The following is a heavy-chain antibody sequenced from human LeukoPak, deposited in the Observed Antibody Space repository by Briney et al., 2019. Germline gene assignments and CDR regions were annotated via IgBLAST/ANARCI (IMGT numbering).Heavy chain of an antibody. CDR3: ARAPVGYCSSTMCCDYYYGMTV. J-gene: IGHJ6*02. Sequence: SETLSLTCAVYGGSFSGYYWSWIRQPPGKGLEGIGEINHSGSTNYNPSLNSRGTISVDTSKNQFSLKLSSVTAADTAVYYCARAPVGYCSSTMCCDYYYGMTVWGQGTTVTVSS. CDR1: GGSFSGYY. D-gene: IGHD2-2*01. V-gene: IGHV4-34*01. CDR2: INHSGST.